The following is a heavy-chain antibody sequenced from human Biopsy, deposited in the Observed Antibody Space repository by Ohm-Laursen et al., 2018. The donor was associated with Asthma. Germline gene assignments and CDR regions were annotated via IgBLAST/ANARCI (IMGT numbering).Heavy chain of an antibody. CDR3: ATPPVGSISYFDS. CDR1: GGTFSTFT. V-gene: IGHV1-69*01. Sequence: SSVKVSCKASGGTFSTFTITWVRQAPGQALEWMGGILPILGTSNYAQKFQGRVTITADESTRTAYMELSSLRSEDTVVYYCATPPVGSISYFDSWGQGTLVTVSS. CDR2: ILPILGTS. J-gene: IGHJ4*02. D-gene: IGHD1-26*01.